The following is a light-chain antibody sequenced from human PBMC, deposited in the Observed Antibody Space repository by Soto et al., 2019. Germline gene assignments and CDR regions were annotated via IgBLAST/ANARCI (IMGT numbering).Light chain of an antibody. CDR1: SSNIGSNY. V-gene: IGLV1-47*01. CDR2: RNN. CDR3: AAWDDSLSGLV. Sequence: QSVLTQPPSASGTPGQRVTISCSGSSSNIGSNYVYWYQQLPETAPKLLIYRNNQRPSGVPDRFSGSKSGTSASLAISGLRSEDEADYYCAAWDDSLSGLVFGGGTKLTVL. J-gene: IGLJ2*01.